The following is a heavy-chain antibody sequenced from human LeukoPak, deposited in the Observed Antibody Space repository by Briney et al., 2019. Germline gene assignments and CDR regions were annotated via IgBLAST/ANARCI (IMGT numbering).Heavy chain of an antibody. CDR3: VREYQLLYRY. V-gene: IGHV1-2*02. J-gene: IGHJ4*02. D-gene: IGHD2-2*02. CDR1: GYTFTGYY. CDR2: INPNSGGT. Sequence: ASVKVSCKASGYTFTGYYMRWVRQAPGQGLEWMGWINPNSGGTNYAQKFQGRVTMTRDTSISTAYMELSSLRSEDTAVYYCVREYQLLYRYWGQGTLVTVSP.